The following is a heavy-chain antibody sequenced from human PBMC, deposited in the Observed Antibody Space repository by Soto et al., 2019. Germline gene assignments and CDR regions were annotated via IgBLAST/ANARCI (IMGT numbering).Heavy chain of an antibody. CDR2: ISANDVGT. J-gene: IGHJ4*02. D-gene: IGHD1-20*01. CDR1: GFTLRNYA. CDR3: AKAKNDYNWDNRPPFDY. Sequence: GGSLRLSCEASGFTLRNYAMTWVRQAPGKGLEWVSLISANDVGTYYAESVKTRFTISTDQSRNTVYLQMDSLRADDTAIYYCAKAKNDYNWDNRPPFDYWGQGTLVTLL. V-gene: IGHV3-23*01.